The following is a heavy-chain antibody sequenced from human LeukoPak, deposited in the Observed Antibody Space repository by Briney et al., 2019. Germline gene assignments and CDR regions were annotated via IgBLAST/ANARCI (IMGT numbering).Heavy chain of an antibody. CDR1: GGSISSYY. J-gene: IGHJ4*02. CDR3: ARDSYGFDY. CDR2: IYYSGST. V-gene: IGHV4-59*01. Sequence: SETLSLTCTVSGGSISSYYWSWIRQPPGKGLEWIGYIYYSGSTNYNPSLKSRVTISVDTSKNQFSLKLSSVTAADTAVYYCARDSYGFDYWGQGTLVTVSS. D-gene: IGHD5-18*01.